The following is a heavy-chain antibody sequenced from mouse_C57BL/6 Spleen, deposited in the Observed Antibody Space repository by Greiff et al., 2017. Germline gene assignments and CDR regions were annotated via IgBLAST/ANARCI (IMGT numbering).Heavy chain of an antibody. V-gene: IGHV8-8*01. Sequence: QVQLKESGPGILQPSQTLSLTCSFSGFSLSTFGMGVGWIRQPSGKGLEWLAHIWWDDDTYYNPALKSRLTISKDTSKNQVFLKIANVDTADTATYYCARIDPDGYPYYDAMDYWGQGTSVTVSS. D-gene: IGHD2-3*01. CDR3: ARIDPDGYPYYDAMDY. J-gene: IGHJ4*01. CDR1: GFSLSTFGMG. CDR2: IWWDDDT.